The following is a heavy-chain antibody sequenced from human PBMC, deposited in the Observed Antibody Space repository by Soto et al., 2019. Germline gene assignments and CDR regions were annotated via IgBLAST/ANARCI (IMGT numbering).Heavy chain of an antibody. V-gene: IGHV4-59*01. J-gene: IGHJ6*02. CDR3: ARDRRAYYYYGMDV. CDR1: GGSISSYY. CDR2: IYYSGST. Sequence: QVQLQESGPGLVKPSETLSLTCTVSGGSISSYYWSWIRQPPGKGLEWIGYIYYSGSTNYNPSLKSRVTISVDTSKNQFSLKLSSVTAADPAVYYCARDRRAYYYYGMDVWGQGTTVTVSS.